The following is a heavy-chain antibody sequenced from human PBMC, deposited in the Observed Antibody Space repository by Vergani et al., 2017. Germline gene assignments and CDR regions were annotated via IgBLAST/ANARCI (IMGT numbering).Heavy chain of an antibody. CDR3: ARGPSSSTDYYYYMDV. J-gene: IGHJ6*03. CDR2: IIPIFGTA. CDR1: GFTFSSYA. Sequence: QVQLVQSGAEVMKPGSSLKVSCKASGFTFSSYAISWVRQAPGQGLEWMGGIIPIFGTANYAQKFQGRFTITADESTSTAYMELSSLRSEDTAVYYCARGPSSSTDYYYYMDVWGKGTTVTVSS. D-gene: IGHD6-6*01. V-gene: IGHV1-69*01.